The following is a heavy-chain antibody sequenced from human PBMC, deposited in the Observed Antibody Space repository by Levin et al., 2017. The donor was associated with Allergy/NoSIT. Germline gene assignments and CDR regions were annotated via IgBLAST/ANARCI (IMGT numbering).Heavy chain of an antibody. CDR1: GASISSNKW. CDR3: ASQLPETGAPGY. V-gene: IGHV4-4*02. J-gene: IGHJ4*02. D-gene: IGHD7-27*01. Sequence: PGGSLRLSCAVSGASISSNKWWSWIRQSPGTGLEWIGEIYHDGTTQYNPSLQSRVTISLDKAKNHFYLRLTSVTAADTAIYYCASQLPETGAPGYWGRGTLVLVSS. CDR2: IYHDGTT.